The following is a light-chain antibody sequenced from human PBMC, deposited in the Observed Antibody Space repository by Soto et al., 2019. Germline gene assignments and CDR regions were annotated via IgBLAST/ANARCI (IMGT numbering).Light chain of an antibody. CDR3: QQYDRLPRT. CDR1: QSVSSN. CDR2: GAS. Sequence: EIVMTQSPATLSVSPGETATLSCRASQSVSSNLAWYQQKPGQAPRLLFYGASTRATGIPARFSGSGSGTEFALTISSLQSEDSAVYYCQQYDRLPRTFGQGTKVEIK. V-gene: IGKV3D-15*01. J-gene: IGKJ1*01.